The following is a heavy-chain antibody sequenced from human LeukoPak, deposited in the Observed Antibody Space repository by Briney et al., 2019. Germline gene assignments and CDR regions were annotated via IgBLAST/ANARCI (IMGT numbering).Heavy chain of an antibody. CDR3: ARGHTLYYENSAYYYFDY. D-gene: IGHD3-22*01. CDR2: ISAYNGNR. J-gene: IGHJ4*02. CDR1: GYTFTSYG. Sequence: RASAKVSCKASGYTFTSYGINWVRQVPGQGLEWMGWISAYNGNRNFAQRFQGRVTMTTDTSTNTAYMELRSLRSDDTAVYYCARGHTLYYENSAYYYFDYWGQGTQVTVSP. V-gene: IGHV1-18*01.